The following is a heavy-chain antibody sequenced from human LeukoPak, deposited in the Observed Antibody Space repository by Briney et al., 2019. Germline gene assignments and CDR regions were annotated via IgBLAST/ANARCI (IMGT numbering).Heavy chain of an antibody. Sequence: PSETLSLTCTVSGGSISSYYWSWIRQPPGKGLEWIGYIYYSGSTNYNPSLKSRVTISADTSKNQFALKLSSVTAANTAVYYCAREGGYYDFWSGYQADYYYMDVWGKGTTVTVSS. D-gene: IGHD3-3*01. CDR3: AREGGYYDFWSGYQADYYYMDV. CDR1: GGSISSYY. V-gene: IGHV4-59*12. J-gene: IGHJ6*03. CDR2: IYYSGST.